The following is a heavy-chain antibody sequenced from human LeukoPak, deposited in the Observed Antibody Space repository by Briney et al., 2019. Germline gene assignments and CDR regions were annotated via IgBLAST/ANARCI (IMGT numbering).Heavy chain of an antibody. CDR1: GGSISTSSYY. V-gene: IGHV4-39*01. Sequence: PSETLSLTCTVSGGSISTSSYYWGWIRQPPGKGLECIGTMYYSGTTYYNPSLKSRITISVDTSKNQFSLRLNSVTAADTAVYYCTRLGLFYDSSGYYHLPFEHWGQGTLATVSS. CDR3: TRLGLFYDSSGYYHLPFEH. D-gene: IGHD3-22*01. CDR2: MYYSGTT. J-gene: IGHJ1*01.